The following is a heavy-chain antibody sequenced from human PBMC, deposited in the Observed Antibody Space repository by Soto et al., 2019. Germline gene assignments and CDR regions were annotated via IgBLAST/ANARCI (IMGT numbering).Heavy chain of an antibody. V-gene: IGHV4-34*01. CDR3: ARGAGWFGESRAFDI. Sequence: SETLSLTCAVYGGSFSGYYWSWIRQPPGKVLEWIGEINHSGSTNYNPSLKSRVTISVDTSKNQFSLKLSSVTAADTAVYYCARGAGWFGESRAFDIWGQGTMVTVSS. J-gene: IGHJ3*02. CDR2: INHSGST. D-gene: IGHD3-10*01. CDR1: GGSFSGYY.